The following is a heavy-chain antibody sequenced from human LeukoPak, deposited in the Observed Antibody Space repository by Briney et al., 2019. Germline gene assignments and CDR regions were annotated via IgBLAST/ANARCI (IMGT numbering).Heavy chain of an antibody. CDR1: GFTFDDYG. CDR2: INWNGGST. J-gene: IGHJ4*02. Sequence: PGGSLRLSCAASGFTFDDYGMSWVRQAPGKGLEWVSGINWNGGSTGYADSVKGRFTISRDNAKISLYLQMNSLRAEDTALYYCASGDYGSGSYPYYFDYWGQGTLVTVSS. CDR3: ASGDYGSGSYPYYFDY. D-gene: IGHD3-10*01. V-gene: IGHV3-20*04.